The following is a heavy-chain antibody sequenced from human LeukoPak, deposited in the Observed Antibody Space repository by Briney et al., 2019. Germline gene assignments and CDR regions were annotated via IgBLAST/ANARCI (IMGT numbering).Heavy chain of an antibody. Sequence: PGGSLRLSCAASGFTFSSYSMKWVRQAPGKGLEWISYISSSSSTIYYADSVKGRFTISRGNAKNSLYLQMNSLRAEDTAVYYCARGGYGYDYWGQGTLVTVSS. D-gene: IGHD5-18*01. CDR2: ISSSSSTI. J-gene: IGHJ4*02. CDR1: GFTFSSYS. CDR3: ARGGYGYDY. V-gene: IGHV3-48*01.